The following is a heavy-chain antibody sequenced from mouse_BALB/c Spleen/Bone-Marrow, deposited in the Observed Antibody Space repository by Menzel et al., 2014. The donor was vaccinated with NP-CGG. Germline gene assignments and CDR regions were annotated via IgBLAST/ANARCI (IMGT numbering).Heavy chain of an antibody. V-gene: IGHV5-17*02. J-gene: IGHJ4*01. Sequence: DVQLVESGGGLVQPGGSRKLSCAASGFTFSSFGMHWVRQAPEKGLEWVAYISSGSSTIYYADTVKGRFTISRDNPKNTLFLQMTSLRSEDTAMYYCARWRYGCAMDYWGQGTSVTVSS. CDR3: ARWRYGCAMDY. D-gene: IGHD1-2*01. CDR1: GFTFSSFG. CDR2: ISSGSSTI.